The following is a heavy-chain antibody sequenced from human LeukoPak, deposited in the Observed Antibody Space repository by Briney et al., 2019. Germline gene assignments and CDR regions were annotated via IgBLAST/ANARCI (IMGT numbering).Heavy chain of an antibody. V-gene: IGHV1-69*06. J-gene: IGHJ6*03. CDR1: GGTLSRYA. D-gene: IGHD6-19*01. CDR3: ARDRIAVAGRKYYYYMDV. CDR2: IIASFGTA. Sequence: ASVKVSCKASGGTLSRYAISWVRQAPGQGLEWMGGIIASFGTANYAQKFQGRVTITADKSTSTAYMELSSLRSEDTAVYYCARDRIAVAGRKYYYYMDVWGKGTTVTVSS.